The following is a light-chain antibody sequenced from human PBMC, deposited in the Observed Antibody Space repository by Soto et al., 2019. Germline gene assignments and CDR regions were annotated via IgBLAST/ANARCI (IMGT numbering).Light chain of an antibody. CDR2: GAS. J-gene: IGKJ1*01. CDR3: QQYNNWGP. Sequence: EIVMTQSPATLSVSPGERATLSCRASQSVSSNLAWYQQKPGQAPRLLIYGASTRATGIPARFSGSGSGTEFTLTISSLQSEDFADYYCQQYNNWGPFGQGTKVEIK. V-gene: IGKV3-15*01. CDR1: QSVSSN.